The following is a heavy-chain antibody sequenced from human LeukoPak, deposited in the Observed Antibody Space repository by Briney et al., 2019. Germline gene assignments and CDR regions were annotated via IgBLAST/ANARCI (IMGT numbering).Heavy chain of an antibody. CDR1: RYTFTGYY. CDR3: AREAAAIVVIPAAIDI. CDR2: INTNSGGT. D-gene: IGHD2-2*01. V-gene: IGHV1-2*02. J-gene: IGHJ3*02. Sequence: GSSVKVSCKSSRYTFTGYYMHWVRQAPGQGLEWMGWINTNSGGTNNAQKLQARVTITRDTSSNTAYMELRTLRSDNTAVYYCAREAAAIVVIPAAIDIGNQGTIVTVSS.